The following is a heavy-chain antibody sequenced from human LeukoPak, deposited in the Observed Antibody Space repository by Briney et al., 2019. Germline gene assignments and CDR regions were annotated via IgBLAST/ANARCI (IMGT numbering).Heavy chain of an antibody. Sequence: PGGSLRLSCAASGFTFSTYVMHWVRQAPGKELEWVALIWYDESNEYYADSVKGRFTVSRDNSRSMMYLQMNSLRAEDTAVYYCARGYCGGDTCSSFYFDYWGQGTLVTVSS. J-gene: IGHJ4*02. D-gene: IGHD2-15*01. CDR1: GFTFSTYV. CDR2: IWYDESNE. CDR3: ARGYCGGDTCSSFYFDY. V-gene: IGHV3-33*01.